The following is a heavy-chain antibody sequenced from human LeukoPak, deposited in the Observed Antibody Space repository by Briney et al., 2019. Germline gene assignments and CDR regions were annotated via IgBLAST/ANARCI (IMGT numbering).Heavy chain of an antibody. CDR3: AKALYYDSHGRGLDN. CDR1: GFTFRHYA. Sequence: GGSLRLSCAASGFTFRHYAMTWVRQTPGKGLEWVATISGGGLSTYYADSAKGRLTLSRDNSENTVFLQMNSLRVEDTATYYRAKALYYDSHGRGLDNWGQGTLVIVSS. J-gene: IGHJ4*02. CDR2: ISGGGLST. V-gene: IGHV3-23*01. D-gene: IGHD3-22*01.